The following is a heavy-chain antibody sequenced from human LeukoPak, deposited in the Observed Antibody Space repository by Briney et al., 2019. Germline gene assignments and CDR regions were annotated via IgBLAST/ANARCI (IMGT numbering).Heavy chain of an antibody. V-gene: IGHV3-11*04. J-gene: IGHJ4*02. Sequence: PGGSLRLSCAASGFTFSDYYMSWIRQAPGKGLEWVSYISSSGSTIYYADSAKGRFTISRDNAKNSLYLQMNSLRAEDTAVYYCAREGIVGATPFDYWGQGTLVTVSS. CDR3: AREGIVGATPFDY. CDR1: GFTFSDYY. CDR2: ISSSGSTI. D-gene: IGHD1-26*01.